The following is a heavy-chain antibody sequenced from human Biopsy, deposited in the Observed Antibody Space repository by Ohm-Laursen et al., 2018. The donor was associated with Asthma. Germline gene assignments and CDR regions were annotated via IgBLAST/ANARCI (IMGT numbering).Heavy chain of an antibody. CDR2: IDQSGYT. Sequence: SETLSLTCPVYGGYLTGHYWNWIRQPPGKGLERIGEIDQSGYTNYNPSLKSRVTISADTSKNQFHLNLSSVTAADTAVYFCARAAITGIRGWFDPWGQGTLVTVSS. V-gene: IGHV4-34*01. CDR1: GGYLTGHY. CDR3: ARAAITGIRGWFDP. D-gene: IGHD1-20*01. J-gene: IGHJ5*02.